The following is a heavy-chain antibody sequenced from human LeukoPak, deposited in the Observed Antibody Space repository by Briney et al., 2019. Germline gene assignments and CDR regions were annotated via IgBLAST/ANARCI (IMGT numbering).Heavy chain of an antibody. Sequence: ASVKVSCKASGYTFTSYDINWVRQATGQGLEWMGWMNPNSGNTGYAQKFQGRVTMTRNTSISTAYMGLSSLRSEDTAVYYCAREGRFLEWNYYYYYMDVWGKGTTVTVSS. D-gene: IGHD3-3*01. CDR3: AREGRFLEWNYYYYYMDV. CDR2: MNPNSGNT. J-gene: IGHJ6*03. V-gene: IGHV1-8*01. CDR1: GYTFTSYD.